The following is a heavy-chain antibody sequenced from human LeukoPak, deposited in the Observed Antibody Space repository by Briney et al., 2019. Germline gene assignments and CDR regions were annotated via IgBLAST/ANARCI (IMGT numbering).Heavy chain of an antibody. Sequence: SQTLSLTCTVSGGSISSGDYYWSWIRQPPGKGLEWIGYIYYSGSTYYNPSLKSRVTISVDTSKNQFSLKLSSVTAADTAVYYCARVLPGNSSSWYGREQYYFDYWGQGTLVTVSS. J-gene: IGHJ4*02. CDR2: IYYSGST. CDR3: ARVLPGNSSSWYGREQYYFDY. CDR1: GGSISSGDYY. V-gene: IGHV4-30-4*01. D-gene: IGHD6-13*01.